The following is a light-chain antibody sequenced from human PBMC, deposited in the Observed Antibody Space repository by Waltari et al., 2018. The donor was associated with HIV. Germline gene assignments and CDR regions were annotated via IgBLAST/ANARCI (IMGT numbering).Light chain of an antibody. CDR2: DVT. Sequence: QSALAQPPSASGAAGQAVTISCTGTSSDVGAYNYVSWYQQHPGKSPKLIIYDVTKPPSGVPDRFSGSKSGNTASLTVSGLQGEDAADYYCSSYADSDTPVVFGGGTKLTVL. V-gene: IGLV2-8*01. CDR3: SSYADSDTPVV. CDR1: SSDVGAYNY. J-gene: IGLJ2*01.